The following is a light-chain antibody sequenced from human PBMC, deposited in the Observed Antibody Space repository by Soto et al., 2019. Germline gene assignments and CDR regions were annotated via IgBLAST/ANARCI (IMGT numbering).Light chain of an antibody. J-gene: IGKJ5*01. CDR1: QGISSW. CDR3: KQYNSYLIT. Sequence: IQMTKSPSTLSASVGDRVTITCRASQGISSWLAWYQQKPGKAPKLLIYDASSLESGVPSRFSGSGSGTEFTLTISSLQPDDFATYYCKQYNSYLITFGQVTRLEIK. V-gene: IGKV1-5*01. CDR2: DAS.